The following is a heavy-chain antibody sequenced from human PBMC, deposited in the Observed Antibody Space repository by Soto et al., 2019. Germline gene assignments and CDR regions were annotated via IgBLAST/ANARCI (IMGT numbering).Heavy chain of an antibody. CDR1: GFTFSSYA. Sequence: QVQLVESGGGVVQPGRSLRLSCAASGFTFSSYAMHWVRQAPGKGLEWVAVISYDGSNKYYADSVKGRFTISRDNSKNMLYLQMNSLRAEDTAVYYCARESEYSSSCDYWGQGTLVTVSS. D-gene: IGHD6-6*01. CDR2: ISYDGSNK. CDR3: ARESEYSSSCDY. J-gene: IGHJ4*02. V-gene: IGHV3-30-3*01.